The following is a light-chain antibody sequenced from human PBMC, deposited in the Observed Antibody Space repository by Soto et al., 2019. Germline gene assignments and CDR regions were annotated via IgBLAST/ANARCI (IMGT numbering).Light chain of an antibody. CDR2: AAS. CDR3: QQANSFPPT. J-gene: IGKJ2*01. V-gene: IGKV1-12*01. Sequence: DIQMTQSPSSVSASVGDRVTITCRASQGISNWLAWYQQKPGKAPNLLIFAASSLQSGVQSRFSGSGSGTDFTLTISDLQPEDFSTYYCQQANSFPPTFGQGTKLEIK. CDR1: QGISNW.